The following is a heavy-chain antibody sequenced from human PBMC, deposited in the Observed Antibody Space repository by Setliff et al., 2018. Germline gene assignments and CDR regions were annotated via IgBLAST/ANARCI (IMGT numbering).Heavy chain of an antibody. J-gene: IGHJ4*02. V-gene: IGHV4-39*01. Sequence: KPSETLSLTCTVSGGSISSGSDYWAWIRQPPGKGLEWLGTVYHSGGTYYNPSLKSRVTMSVDTSKNLFSLKLNSVTAADTAVYFCARQPSSGAYYNPRPYYFDYWGQGTLVTVSS. D-gene: IGHD3-10*01. CDR1: GGSISSGSDY. CDR2: VYHSGGT. CDR3: ARQPSSGAYYNPRPYYFDY.